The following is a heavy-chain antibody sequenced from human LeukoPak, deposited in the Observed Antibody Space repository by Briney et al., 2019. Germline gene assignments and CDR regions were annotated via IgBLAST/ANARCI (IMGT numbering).Heavy chain of an antibody. CDR2: IKQDGSEK. V-gene: IGHV3-7*01. Sequence: GGSLRLSCAASGFTFSSYWMSWVRQAPGKGLEWVANIKQDGSEKYYMDSVKGRFTISRDNAKNSLYLQMNSLRAEDTAVYYCVTGESYLSFDYWGQGTLVTVSS. CDR1: GFTFSSYW. J-gene: IGHJ4*02. CDR3: VTGESYLSFDY. D-gene: IGHD1-26*01.